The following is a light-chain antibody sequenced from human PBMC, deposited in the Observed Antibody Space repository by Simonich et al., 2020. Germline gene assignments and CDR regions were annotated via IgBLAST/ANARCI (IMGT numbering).Light chain of an antibody. CDR1: QSISSW. CDR2: KAS. Sequence: DIQMTQSPSTLSASVGDRVTITCRASQSISSWLAWYQQKPGKAPKLLIYKASSLESGVPSRFSGSGSGTEFTLTISILEPEDFAVYYCQQRSNWPPALTFGGGTKVEIK. V-gene: IGKV1-5*03. J-gene: IGKJ4*01. CDR3: QQRSNWPPALT.